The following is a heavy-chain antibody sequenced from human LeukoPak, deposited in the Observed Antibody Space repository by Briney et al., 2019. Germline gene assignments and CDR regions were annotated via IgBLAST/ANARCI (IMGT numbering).Heavy chain of an antibody. CDR2: ISAYNGNT. CDR1: GYTFTSYG. V-gene: IGHV1-18*01. CDR3: ASVGSSGSSWYSGN. D-gene: IGHD6-13*01. Sequence: ASVKVSCKASGYTFTSYGISWVRQAPGQGLEWMGWISAYNGNTNYAQKLQGRVTMTTDTSTSTAYMELRSLRSDDTAVYYCASVGSSGSSWYSGNWGQGTLVTVSS. J-gene: IGHJ4*02.